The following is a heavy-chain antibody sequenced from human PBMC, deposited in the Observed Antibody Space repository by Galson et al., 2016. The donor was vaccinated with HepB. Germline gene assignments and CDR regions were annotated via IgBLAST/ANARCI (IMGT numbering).Heavy chain of an antibody. CDR1: GFTFSSYW. V-gene: IGHV3-74*01. CDR2: INSDGSST. CDR3: ARVDSSGYYIHWYFDL. D-gene: IGHD3-22*01. J-gene: IGHJ2*01. Sequence: SLRLSCAASGFTFSSYWMHWVRQVPGKGLVWVSRINSDGSSTTYADSVKGRFTISGDNAKNTVYLQMNSLRGEDTAVYYCARVDSSGYYIHWYFDLWGRGTLVTVSS.